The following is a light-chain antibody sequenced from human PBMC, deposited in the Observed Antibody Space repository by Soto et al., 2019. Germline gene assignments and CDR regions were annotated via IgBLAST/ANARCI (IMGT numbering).Light chain of an antibody. J-gene: IGKJ1*01. CDR2: AAS. CDR3: QQSYSRPRG. Sequence: DIQMTQSPSSLSASVGDRVTITCRASQSISSYLNWYQQKPGKAPKLLIYAASSLQSGVPSRFSGSGSGTDFTLTISSLQPEDFATYFCQQSYSRPRGFGQGTKVDIK. V-gene: IGKV1-39*01. CDR1: QSISSY.